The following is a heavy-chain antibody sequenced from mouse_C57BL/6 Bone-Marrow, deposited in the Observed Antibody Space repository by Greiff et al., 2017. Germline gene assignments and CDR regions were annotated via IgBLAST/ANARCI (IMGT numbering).Heavy chain of an antibody. CDR3: AMHRQTAQAK. Sequence: EVQVVESGGGLVQPGGSLKLSCAASGFTFSDYYMSWVRQTPEKRLEWVAYISNGGGSTYYPDTVKGRFTISRDNAKNTLYLQMSRLKSEDTAMYYCAMHRQTAQAKWGQGTLVTVSA. J-gene: IGHJ3*02. CDR2: ISNGGGST. D-gene: IGHD3-2*02. CDR1: GFTFSDYY. V-gene: IGHV5-12*01.